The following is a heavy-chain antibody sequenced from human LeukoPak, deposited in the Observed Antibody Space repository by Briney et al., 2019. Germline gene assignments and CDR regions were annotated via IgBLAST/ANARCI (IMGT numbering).Heavy chain of an antibody. CDR2: MNPNSGNT. CDR1: GYTFTSYD. D-gene: IGHD6-19*01. Sequence: ASVKVSCKASGYTFTSYDINWVRQAPGQGLEWMGWMNPNSGNTGYAQKFQGRVSMTRNTSISTAYMELSSLRSEDTAVYYCARETVAGTFYFDYWGQGTLVTVSS. CDR3: ARETVAGTFYFDY. J-gene: IGHJ4*02. V-gene: IGHV1-8*02.